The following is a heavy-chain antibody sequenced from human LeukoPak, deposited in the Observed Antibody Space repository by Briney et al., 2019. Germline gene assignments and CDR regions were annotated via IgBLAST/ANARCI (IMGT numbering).Heavy chain of an antibody. CDR3: ARVEAGYVCSWFDP. CDR2: INPNSGGT. V-gene: IGHV1-2*02. CDR1: GYTFTGYY. Sequence: ASVKVSCKASGYTFTGYYMHWVRQAPGQGLEWMGWINPNSGGTNYAQKFQGRVTMTRDTSISTAYMELGRLRSDDTAVYYCARVEAGYVCSWFDPWGQGTLVTVSS. D-gene: IGHD3-9*01. J-gene: IGHJ5*02.